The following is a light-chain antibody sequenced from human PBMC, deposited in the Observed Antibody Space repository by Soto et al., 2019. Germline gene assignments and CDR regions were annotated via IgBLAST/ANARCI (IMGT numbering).Light chain of an antibody. V-gene: IGKV3-15*01. CDR3: LQHYSWPWT. CDR2: RIF. J-gene: IGKJ1*01. CDR1: QSVSGY. Sequence: VMTQSPGTVSVFPGETVTLSCRASQSVSGYLDWFHQKPGQAPRLVLLRIFTRAIGVPARFSGSGSETEFTLTISGLQSEDSGVYYCLQHYSWPWTFGQGTKVDI.